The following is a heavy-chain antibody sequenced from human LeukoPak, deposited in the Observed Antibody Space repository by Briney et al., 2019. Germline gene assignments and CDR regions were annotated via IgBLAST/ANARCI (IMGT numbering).Heavy chain of an antibody. CDR1: GYTFTSYD. V-gene: IGHV1-8*01. D-gene: IGHD1-1*01. Sequence: ASVKVSCKASGYTFTSYDINWVRQATGQGLEWMGWMNPNSGNTGYAQKFQGRVTMTRNTSISTAYMELSSLRSEDTAVYYCARCPESYNWNNWFDPWGQGTLVTVSS. J-gene: IGHJ5*02. CDR2: MNPNSGNT. CDR3: ARCPESYNWNNWFDP.